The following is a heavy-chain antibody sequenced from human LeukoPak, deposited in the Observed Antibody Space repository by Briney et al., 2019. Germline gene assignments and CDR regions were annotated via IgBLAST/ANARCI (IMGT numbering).Heavy chain of an antibody. J-gene: IGHJ4*02. V-gene: IGHV3-23*01. CDR3: AKESSSSSIFDY. CDR2: ISDSGGST. D-gene: IGHD2-2*01. Sequence: GGSLRLSCAASEFTFISYAMRWVRQAPGKGLEWVSAISDSGGSTYYADSVKGRFTISRDNSKNTLYLQMNSLRAEDTAVYYCAKESSSSSIFDYWGQGTLVTVSS. CDR1: EFTFISYA.